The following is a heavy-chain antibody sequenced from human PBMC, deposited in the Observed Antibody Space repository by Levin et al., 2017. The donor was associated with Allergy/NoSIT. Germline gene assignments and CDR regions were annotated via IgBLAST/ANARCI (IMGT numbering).Heavy chain of an antibody. CDR2: IKNDGTTT. CDR3: TRSDWFDP. J-gene: IGHJ5*02. CDR1: GFTFSSPW. Sequence: PGGSLRLSCAGSGFTFSSPWMNWVRQAPGKGLVWVSRIKNDGTTTYYADSVKGRFTISRDNAKNMLYLQMNSLRVEDTAVYYCTRSDWFDPWSQGTLVIVSS. V-gene: IGHV3-74*01.